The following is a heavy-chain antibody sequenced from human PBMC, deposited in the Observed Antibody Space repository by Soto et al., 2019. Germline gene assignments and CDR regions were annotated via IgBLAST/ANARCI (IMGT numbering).Heavy chain of an antibody. V-gene: IGHV4-4*02. J-gene: IGHJ4*02. Sequence: QVQLQESGPGLVKPSGTLSLTCGVSGGSFTSSNWWSWVRQPPGKGLEWIGEISHSGNTNYNPSLGSRFTISLDKSKKQFSLKLNSVAAADTAVYYCAGVPKIYYDIFGGSYYFDYWGQGTLVTVSS. CDR1: GGSFTSSNW. CDR3: AGVPKIYYDIFGGSYYFDY. CDR2: ISHSGNT. D-gene: IGHD3-9*01.